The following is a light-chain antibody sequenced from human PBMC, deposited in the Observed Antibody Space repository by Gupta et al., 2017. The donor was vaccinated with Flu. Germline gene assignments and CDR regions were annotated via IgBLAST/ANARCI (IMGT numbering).Light chain of an antibody. Sequence: QSALTQPRSVSGSPGQSVNISCTGTSSDVGAYNFVSWYQQHPGKAPKLMIYDVSEWPSGVPDRFSGSKSGNTASLTISGLQAEDEADYCCCSYAGSYSVIFGGGTKLTVL. CDR2: DVS. J-gene: IGLJ2*01. CDR1: SSDVGAYNF. CDR3: CSYAGSYSVI. V-gene: IGLV2-11*01.